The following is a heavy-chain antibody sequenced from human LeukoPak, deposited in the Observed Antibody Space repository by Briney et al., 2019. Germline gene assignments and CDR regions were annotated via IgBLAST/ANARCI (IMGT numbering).Heavy chain of an antibody. CDR1: GFTFDDFT. CDR2: ISWDGHNT. Sequence: GGSLRLSCAASGFTFDDFTMHWVCQAPGKGLEWVSLISWDGHNTYYADSVKGRFTISRDNSKNSLYLQMNSLRTEDTALYYCAKEGGTIFWSHWGQGTLVTVSS. V-gene: IGHV3-43*01. D-gene: IGHD3-9*01. CDR3: AKEGGTIFWSH. J-gene: IGHJ4*02.